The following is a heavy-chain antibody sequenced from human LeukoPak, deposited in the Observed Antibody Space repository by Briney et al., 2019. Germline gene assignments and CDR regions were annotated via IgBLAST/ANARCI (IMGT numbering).Heavy chain of an antibody. CDR3: ARHCSTTNCYRAFDI. Sequence: ASVKVSCKASGYTFSNYGVTWVRQAPGQGLEWMGWVSSYNGNTNYAQKLQGRGTMTTDTSTSTAYMELRSLRSDDTAVYYCARHCSTTNCYRAFDIWGQGTMVTVSS. D-gene: IGHD2-2*01. CDR1: GYTFSNYG. J-gene: IGHJ3*02. CDR2: VSSYNGNT. V-gene: IGHV1-18*01.